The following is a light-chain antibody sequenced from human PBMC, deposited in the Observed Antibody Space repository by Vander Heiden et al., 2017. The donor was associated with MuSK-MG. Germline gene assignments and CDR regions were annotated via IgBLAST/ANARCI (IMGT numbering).Light chain of an antibody. V-gene: IGKV3-11*01. CDR3: QQRRNWSPEVT. Sequence: DIVLTQSPAPLSWSPGERATLSCRASQSVSSYLAWYQQKPGQAPRLLIYDAANRATGIPARFSGSGSGTDFTLTTSSLEPEDFAVYYCQQRRNWSPEVTFGEGTKVEIK. CDR2: DAA. J-gene: IGKJ4*01. CDR1: QSVSSY.